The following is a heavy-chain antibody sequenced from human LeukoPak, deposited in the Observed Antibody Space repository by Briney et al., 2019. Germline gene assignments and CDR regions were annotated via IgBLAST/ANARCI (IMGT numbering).Heavy chain of an antibody. D-gene: IGHD6-13*01. J-gene: IGHJ4*02. CDR3: AREIWYYSQ. CDR1: GYTFTDNF. V-gene: IGHV1-2*02. CDR2: IYPKSGDT. Sequence: ASVKVSCKASGYTFTDNFVHWVRPVPGQGLEWMGWIYPKSGDTNYAQKFQGRVTMTRDTSISTAYLDLSGLRSDDTAVYFCAREIWYYSQWGQGTLVTVSS.